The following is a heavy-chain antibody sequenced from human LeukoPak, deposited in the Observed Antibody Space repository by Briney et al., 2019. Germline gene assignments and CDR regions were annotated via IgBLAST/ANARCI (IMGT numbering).Heavy chain of an antibody. D-gene: IGHD2-2*01. CDR1: GYTFTSYG. V-gene: IGHV1-18*01. CDR2: ISAYNGNT. Sequence: GASVKVSSKASGYTFTSYGISWVRQATGQGLEWIGWISAYNGNTNYAQKLQGRVTMTTDTSTSTAYMELRSLRSDDTAVYYCARSSTSSSYYMDVWGKGTTVTVSS. J-gene: IGHJ6*03. CDR3: ARSSTSSSYYMDV.